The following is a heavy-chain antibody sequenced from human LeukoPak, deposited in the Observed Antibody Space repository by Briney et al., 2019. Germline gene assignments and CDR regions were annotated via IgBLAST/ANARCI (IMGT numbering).Heavy chain of an antibody. CDR1: GFTFSSYE. D-gene: IGHD1-14*01. Sequence: GGSLRLSCAASGFTFSSYEMNWVRQAPGKGLEWVSYISSSGSTIYYADSVKGRFTISRDNAKNSLYLQMNSPRAEDTAVYYCARGYKRVIVFWGQGTLVTVSS. CDR3: ARGYKRVIVF. CDR2: ISSSGSTI. V-gene: IGHV3-48*03. J-gene: IGHJ4*02.